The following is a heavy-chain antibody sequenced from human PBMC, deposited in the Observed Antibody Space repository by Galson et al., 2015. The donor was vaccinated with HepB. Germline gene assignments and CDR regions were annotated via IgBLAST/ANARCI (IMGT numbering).Heavy chain of an antibody. CDR3: ARVPRRITNSLGAFDI. CDR1: GYTFTSYY. CDR2: INPSGGST. D-gene: IGHD3-10*01. V-gene: IGHV1-46*01. Sequence: SVKVSCKASGYTFTSYYMHWVRQAPGQGLEWMGIINPSGGSTSYAQKFQGRVTMTRDTSTSTVYMELSSLRSEDTAVYYCARVPRRITNSLGAFDIWGQGTMVTVSS. J-gene: IGHJ3*02.